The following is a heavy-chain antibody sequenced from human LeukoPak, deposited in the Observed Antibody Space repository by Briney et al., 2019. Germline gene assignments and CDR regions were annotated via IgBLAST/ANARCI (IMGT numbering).Heavy chain of an antibody. CDR1: GFTFSSYG. V-gene: IGHV3-30*03. Sequence: GRSLRLSCAASGFTFSSYGMHWVRQAPGKGLEWVAVISYDGSNKYYADSVKGRFTISRDNSKNTLYLQMNSLRAEDTAVYYCARVDSNGGGFDYWGQGTLVTVSS. J-gene: IGHJ4*02. CDR3: ARVDSNGGGFDY. D-gene: IGHD3-22*01. CDR2: ISYDGSNK.